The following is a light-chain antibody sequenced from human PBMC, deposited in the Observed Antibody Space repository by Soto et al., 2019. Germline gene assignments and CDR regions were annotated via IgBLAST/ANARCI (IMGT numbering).Light chain of an antibody. Sequence: DIVLTQSPATLSLSPGERATLSCRASQSVSIYLAWYQQRPGQAPRLLIYDASNRATGIPARFSGSGSGTDFTLTISSLEPEDLAVYYCAQRITLPWTVGQGTKVEIK. CDR2: DAS. CDR1: QSVSIY. V-gene: IGKV3-11*01. J-gene: IGKJ1*01. CDR3: AQRITLPWT.